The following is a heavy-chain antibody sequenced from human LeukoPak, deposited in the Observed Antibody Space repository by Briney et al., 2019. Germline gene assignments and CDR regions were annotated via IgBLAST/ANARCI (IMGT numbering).Heavy chain of an antibody. D-gene: IGHD3-10*01. V-gene: IGHV4-61*02. Sequence: KSSETLSLTCTVSGGSISSGSYYWSWIRQPAGKGLEWIGRIYTSGSTNYNPSLKSRVTISVDTSKNQFSLKLSSVTAADTAVYYCASGYGSGSSFDYWGQGTLVTVSS. J-gene: IGHJ4*02. CDR1: GGSISSGSYY. CDR2: IYTSGST. CDR3: ASGYGSGSSFDY.